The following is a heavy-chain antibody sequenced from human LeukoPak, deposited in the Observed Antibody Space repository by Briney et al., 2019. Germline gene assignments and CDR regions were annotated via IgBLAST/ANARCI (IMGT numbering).Heavy chain of an antibody. CDR2: INQDGSET. CDR3: ARWAGRCGGDCQSEDP. J-gene: IGHJ5*02. D-gene: IGHD2-21*02. CDR1: GVTFSTSW. V-gene: IGHV3-7*01. Sequence: PGGSLRLSCVGSGVTFSTSWMHWVRQAPGKGPEYVAYINQDGSETNYVDSVKGRFTISRDNTRNSLFLQMYSLRDEDTAIYYCARWAGRCGGDCQSEDPWGLGTLVIVSS.